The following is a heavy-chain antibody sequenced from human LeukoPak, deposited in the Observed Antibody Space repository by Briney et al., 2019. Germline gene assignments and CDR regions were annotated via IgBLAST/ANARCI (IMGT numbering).Heavy chain of an antibody. CDR2: INHSGST. J-gene: IGHJ4*02. V-gene: IGHV4-34*01. CDR3: ARGRLAAAGPLDY. Sequence: SETLSLTRAVYGGSFSGYYWSWIRQPPGKGLEWIGEINHSGSTNYNPSLKSRVTISVDTSKNQFSLKLSSVTAADTAVYYCARGRLAAAGPLDYWGQGTLVTVSS. D-gene: IGHD6-13*01. CDR1: GGSFSGYY.